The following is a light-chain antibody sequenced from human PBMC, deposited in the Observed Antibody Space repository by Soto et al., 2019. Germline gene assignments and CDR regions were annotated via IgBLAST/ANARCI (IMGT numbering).Light chain of an antibody. CDR1: SSDVGSYNL. V-gene: IGLV2-14*02. Sequence: QSALTQPASVSGSPGQSITISCTGTSSDVGSYNLVSWYQHHPARGPKLLIYEDSNRPSGISNRFSGSRSGNTASLTISGLKTEDEADYYCNSYINTTIPVFGGGTKLTVL. CDR2: EDS. J-gene: IGLJ3*02. CDR3: NSYINTTIPV.